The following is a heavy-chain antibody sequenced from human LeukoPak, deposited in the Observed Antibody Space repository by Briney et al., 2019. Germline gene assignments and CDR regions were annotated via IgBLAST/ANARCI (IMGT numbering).Heavy chain of an antibody. D-gene: IGHD2-21*01. J-gene: IGHJ6*02. V-gene: IGHV4-59*01. CDR3: AREAIEGMDV. CDR1: GGSISSYY. Sequence: PSETLSLTCTVSGGSISSYYWSWIRQPPGKGLEWIGYIYYSGSTNYNPSLKSRVTISVDTSKNQSSLKLSSVTAADTAVYYCAREAIEGMDVWGQGTTVTVSS. CDR2: IYYSGST.